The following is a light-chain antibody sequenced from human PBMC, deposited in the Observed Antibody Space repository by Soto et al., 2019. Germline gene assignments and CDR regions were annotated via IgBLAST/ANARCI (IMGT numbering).Light chain of an antibody. J-gene: IGKJ5*01. CDR1: QSVSSY. CDR2: DAS. Sequence: EFVLTQSPATLSLSPGERATLSCRASQSVSSYLAWYQQKPGQAPRLLIYDASNRATGIPARFSSNGSGTALNLSVNRPENEESAVYCCQQRYNWPPFACVQGTRMEVK. V-gene: IGKV3-11*01. CDR3: QQRYNWPPFA.